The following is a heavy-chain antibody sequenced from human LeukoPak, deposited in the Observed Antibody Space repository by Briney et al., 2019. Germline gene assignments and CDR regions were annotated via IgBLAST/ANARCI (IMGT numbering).Heavy chain of an antibody. Sequence: PSETLSLTCTVSGGSISSSSFYWGWIRQPPGKGLEWIGSIYYTGSTYYNPSLKSRVTISVDTSKNHFSLKLSSVTAADTAVYYCARESRQQLYNWFDPWGQGTLVTVSS. CDR1: GGSISSSSFY. D-gene: IGHD6-13*01. CDR2: IYYTGST. V-gene: IGHV4-39*07. J-gene: IGHJ5*02. CDR3: ARESRQQLYNWFDP.